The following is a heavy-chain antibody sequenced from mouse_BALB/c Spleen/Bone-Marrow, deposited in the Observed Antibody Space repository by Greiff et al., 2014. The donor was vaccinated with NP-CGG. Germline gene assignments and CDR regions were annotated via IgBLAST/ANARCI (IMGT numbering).Heavy chain of an antibody. CDR1: GFTFSSYT. V-gene: IGHV5-12-2*01. CDR3: ARHGYYGSRAMDY. CDR2: ISNGGGST. J-gene: IGHJ4*01. D-gene: IGHD1-1*01. Sequence: EVQVVESGGGLVQPGGFLKLSCAASGFTFSSYTMSWVRQTPEKRLEWVAYISNGGGSTYYPDTVKGRFTISRDNAKNTLYLQMSSRKSEDTAMYYCARHGYYGSRAMDYWGQGTSVTVSS.